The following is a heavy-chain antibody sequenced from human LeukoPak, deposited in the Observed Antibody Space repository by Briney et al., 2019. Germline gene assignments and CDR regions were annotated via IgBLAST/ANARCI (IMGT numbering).Heavy chain of an antibody. CDR1: GGSLSGHY. V-gene: IGHV4-34*01. Sequence: SETLSLTCAVHGGSLSGHYWSWIRQPPGKRLEWIGDINHSGSTNYNPSLKSRVTISVDTSKNQFSLKLSSVTAADTAVYDCERPVGQGRRGYYYDYMDVWSKGTTVTVS. D-gene: IGHD1-1*01. CDR2: INHSGST. J-gene: IGHJ6*03. CDR3: ERPVGQGRRGYYYDYMDV.